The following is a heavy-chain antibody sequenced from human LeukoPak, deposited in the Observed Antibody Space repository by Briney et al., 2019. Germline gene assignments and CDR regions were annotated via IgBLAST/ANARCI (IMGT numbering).Heavy chain of an antibody. V-gene: IGHV3-53*01. J-gene: IGHJ3*02. CDR2: MYSGGDT. CDR3: ARVSGIVVVPAAKWDAFDI. Sequence: GGSLRLSCAASGFTVSSNYMSWVRQTPGKGLEWLSVMYSGGDTYYADSVKGRFTISRDTPKNTLYLQMNSLRAADTAVYYCARVSGIVVVPAAKWDAFDIWGQGTMVTVSS. CDR1: GFTVSSNY. D-gene: IGHD2-2*01.